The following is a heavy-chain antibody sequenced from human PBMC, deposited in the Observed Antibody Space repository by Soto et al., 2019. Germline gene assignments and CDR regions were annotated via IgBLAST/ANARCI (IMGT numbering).Heavy chain of an antibody. D-gene: IGHD3-16*02. V-gene: IGHV4-34*01. Sequence: SLTRAVYGGSFSGYYWSWIRPPPGKGVGWIGEINHSGSTNYNPSLKSRVTISVDTSKNQFSLKLSSVTAADTAVYYCARYLRYDYIWGSYRTTRFDPWGQGTLVTVSS. CDR3: ARYLRYDYIWGSYRTTRFDP. J-gene: IGHJ5*02. CDR2: INHSGST. CDR1: GGSFSGYY.